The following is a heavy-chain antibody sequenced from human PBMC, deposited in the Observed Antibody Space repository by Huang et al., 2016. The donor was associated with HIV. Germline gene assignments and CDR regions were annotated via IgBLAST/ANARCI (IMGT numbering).Heavy chain of an antibody. V-gene: IGHV3-23*01. CDR3: AKVRGSGSFYNDN. D-gene: IGHD3-10*01. J-gene: IGHJ4*02. CDR1: GFTFKSYA. CDR2: ISGTGNTP. Sequence: EVQLLESGGGLVQPGGSLRLSCAASGFTFKSYAMSWFRQAPWKGLELVSAISGTGNTPSYADSVKGLFTISRDNARNTLYLQLNSLRPDDTAIYYCAKVRGSGSFYNDNWGQGTLVTVSS.